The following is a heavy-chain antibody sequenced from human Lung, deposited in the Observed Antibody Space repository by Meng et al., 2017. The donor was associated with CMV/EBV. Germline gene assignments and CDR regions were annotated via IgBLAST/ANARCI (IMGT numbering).Heavy chain of an antibody. CDR2: IIPLFGTP. J-gene: IGHJ6*02. D-gene: IGHD6-19*01. Sequence: SVXVSCKASGGTFRSYAVNWVRLAPGQGLEWMGGIIPLFGTPTYAQKFQGRVTISADKVTGTAYMELSRLRSDDTAIYYCARVAFYPSSDEYPPDHYYYGMDVWGQGTTVTVSS. CDR1: GGTFRSYA. V-gene: IGHV1-69*06. CDR3: ARVAFYPSSDEYPPDHYYYGMDV.